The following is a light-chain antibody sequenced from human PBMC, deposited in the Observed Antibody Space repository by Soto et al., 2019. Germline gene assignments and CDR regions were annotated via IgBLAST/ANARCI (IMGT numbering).Light chain of an antibody. J-gene: IGKJ1*01. V-gene: IGKV3-20*01. CDR3: HQYQSSRWT. CDR2: GAS. CDR1: QSVASAY. Sequence: EIVLTQSPGTLSLSPGERATLSCRASQSVASAYLAWYQHTPGQAPRLLIYGASSRATGIPDRFSGSGSGTDFTLTISSLEPEDFAVYSCHQYQSSRWTFGQGTKVEAK.